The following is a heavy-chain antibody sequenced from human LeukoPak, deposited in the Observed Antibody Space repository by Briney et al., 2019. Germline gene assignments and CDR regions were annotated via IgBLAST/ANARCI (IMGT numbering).Heavy chain of an antibody. CDR3: AKEDVLLWFGELLYGLDY. CDR1: GFTFSTYW. D-gene: IGHD3-10*01. Sequence: PGGSLRLSCAASGFTFSTYWMSWVRQAPGKGLEWVANIKEDGSEKYYVDSVKGRFTMSRDNAKNSLYLQMNSLRAEDTAVYYCAKEDVLLWFGELLYGLDYWGQGTLVTVSS. V-gene: IGHV3-7*03. CDR2: IKEDGSEK. J-gene: IGHJ4*02.